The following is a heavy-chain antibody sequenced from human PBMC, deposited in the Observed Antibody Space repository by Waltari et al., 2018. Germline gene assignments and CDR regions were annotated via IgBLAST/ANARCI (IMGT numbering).Heavy chain of an antibody. CDR1: GFNFNSYT. J-gene: IGHJ6*03. CDR3: ASHLEDFYYYMDV. V-gene: IGHV3-21*01. CDR2: IGSSSDYI. Sequence: EVLLVESGGGLVTPGGSLRLSCAASGFNFNSYTMNWVRQAPGKGLELVSSIGSSSDYIYYADSVKGRFTTSRDNARNSLYLQMSNLRAEDTAVYFCASHLEDFYYYMDVWGNGTTVTVS.